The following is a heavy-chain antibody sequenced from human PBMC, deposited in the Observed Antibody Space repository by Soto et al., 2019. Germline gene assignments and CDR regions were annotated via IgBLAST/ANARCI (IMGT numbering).Heavy chain of an antibody. D-gene: IGHD6-19*01. Sequence: QVQQQQWGAGLLKPSETLSLSCAVSAEYFSTYYWNWIRQSPVKGLEWIGKINHTGRNNYNPSLKSRVTMSIDMSKNQLSLRLTSVTAADTGVYYCARGGSSEWQVALDIWGQGTMVTVSS. CDR1: AEYFSTYY. CDR2: INHTGRN. CDR3: ARGGSSEWQVALDI. J-gene: IGHJ3*02. V-gene: IGHV4-34*01.